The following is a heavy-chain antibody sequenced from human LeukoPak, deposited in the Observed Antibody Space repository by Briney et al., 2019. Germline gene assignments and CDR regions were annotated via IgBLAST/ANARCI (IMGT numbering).Heavy chain of an antibody. CDR2: INPNSGGT. CDR1: GYTFTGYY. CDR3: ARWPGGFGKYYYDSSGYYQGS. V-gene: IGHV1-2*06. Sequence: GASVKVSCKASGYTFTGYYMHWVRQAPGQGLEWMGRINPNSGGTNYAQKFQGRVTMTRDTSTSTAYMELSRLRSDDTAVYYCARWPGGFGKYYYDSSGYYQGSWGQGTLVTVSS. D-gene: IGHD3-22*01. J-gene: IGHJ4*02.